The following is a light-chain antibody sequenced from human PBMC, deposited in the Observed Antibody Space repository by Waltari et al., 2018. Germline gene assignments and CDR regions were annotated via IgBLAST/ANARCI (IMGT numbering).Light chain of an antibody. V-gene: IGKV1-39*01. J-gene: IGKJ4*01. CDR2: AAS. Sequence: DIQMTQSPSSLSASVGDRVTITCRASRAITNYVNWYQQRPVLAPKLLIYAASTLQGGVPTRFSGSGSGTDFTLTISSLQIEDFATYYCQQSHSAPLAFGGGTRLEI. CDR1: RAITNY. CDR3: QQSHSAPLA.